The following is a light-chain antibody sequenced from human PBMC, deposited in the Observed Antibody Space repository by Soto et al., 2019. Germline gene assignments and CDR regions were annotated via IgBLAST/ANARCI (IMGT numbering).Light chain of an antibody. CDR2: RNN. J-gene: IGLJ2*01. V-gene: IGLV1-47*01. CDR1: RSNIGSNY. Sequence: QSVLTQPPSASGTPGQRVTISCSGSRSNIGSNYVSWYQQLPGTAPKLLIYRNNQRPSGVPDRCSGSKSGTSASLAISGLRSEDEADYYCAAWDDSLVVFGGGTKLTVL. CDR3: AAWDDSLVV.